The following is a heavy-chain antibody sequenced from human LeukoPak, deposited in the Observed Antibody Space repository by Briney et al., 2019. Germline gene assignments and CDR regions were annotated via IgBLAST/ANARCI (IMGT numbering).Heavy chain of an antibody. J-gene: IGHJ4*02. CDR3: ARGRPHGNDY. CDR2: IDRDGSRI. D-gene: IGHD4-23*01. Sequence: PGGSLRLSCAVSGFTFSSYWMHWVRQAPGKGLVWVSRIDRDGSRINYADSVKGRFSISRDNAKNTLYLQMNSLRVEDTAVYYCARGRPHGNDYWGQGTLVTVSS. CDR1: GFTFSSYW. V-gene: IGHV3-74*01.